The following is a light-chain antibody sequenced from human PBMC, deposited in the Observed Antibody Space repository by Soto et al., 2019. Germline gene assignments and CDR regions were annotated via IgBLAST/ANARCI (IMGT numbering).Light chain of an antibody. V-gene: IGKV3-11*01. CDR2: DAS. CDR1: QGVGNH. CDR3: QHRDDWPPVAT. Sequence: IVLTQSPATLSLSPGERATLSCRASQGVGNHLAWYQQIPGQAPRLLIYDASNRATGVPARFSGFGSGTDFPLISSSLEPEDSAVYYCQHRDDWPPVATFGGGTKVESK. J-gene: IGKJ4*01.